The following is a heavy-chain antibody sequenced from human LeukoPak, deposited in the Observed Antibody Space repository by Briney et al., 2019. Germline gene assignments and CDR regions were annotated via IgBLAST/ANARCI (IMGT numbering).Heavy chain of an antibody. J-gene: IGHJ4*02. CDR1: GFTFNYAW. D-gene: IGHD2-21*01. V-gene: IGHV3-74*03. Sequence: GGSLRLSCAAAGFTFNYAWMNWVRQAPGKGLEWVARIYSDVRRIKYADSVKGRFTISRDNAKNTLYLRMNALRVEDTAVYYCATSPVISRDWGQGTLVTVSS. CDR3: ATSPVISRD. CDR2: IYSDVRRI.